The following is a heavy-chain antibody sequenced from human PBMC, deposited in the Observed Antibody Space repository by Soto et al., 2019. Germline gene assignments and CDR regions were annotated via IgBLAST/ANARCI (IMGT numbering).Heavy chain of an antibody. V-gene: IGHV4-34*01. CDR2: INHTGGT. Sequence: SETLSLTCAVYGGSVNGYYWNWIRQPPGQGLEWIGEINHTGGTHYNPSLKSRVTMSVDTSKNQFSLRLSSVTAADTAIYYCATRITVFGLLIPPFDPWGQGTQVTVSS. CDR1: GGSVNGYY. J-gene: IGHJ5*02. CDR3: ATRITVFGLLIPPFDP. D-gene: IGHD3-3*01.